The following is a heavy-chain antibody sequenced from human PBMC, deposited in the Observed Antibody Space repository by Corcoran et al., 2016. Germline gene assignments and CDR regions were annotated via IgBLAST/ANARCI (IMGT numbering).Heavy chain of an antibody. CDR2: INHSGST. CDR3: ARGIVYATLDDY. CDR1: GGSFSGYY. V-gene: IGHV4-34*01. J-gene: IGHJ4*02. Sequence: QVQLQQWGAGLLKPSETLSLTCAVYGGSFSGYYWSWIRQPPGKGLEWIGEINHSGSTNYNHSLKSRVTISVDTSKNQFSLKLSSVTAADTAVYYCARGIVYATLDDYWGQGTLVTVSS. D-gene: IGHD2-8*01.